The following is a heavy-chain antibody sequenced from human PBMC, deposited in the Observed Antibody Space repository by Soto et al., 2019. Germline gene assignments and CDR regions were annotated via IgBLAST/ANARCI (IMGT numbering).Heavy chain of an antibody. CDR2: IYHSGST. CDR1: GGSISSSNW. J-gene: IGHJ4*02. V-gene: IGHV4-4*02. CDR3: ARDLVAPPSPPPPIGCHFDY. Sequence: SETLSLTCAVSGGSISSSNWWSWVRQPPGKGLEWIGEIYHSGSTNYNPSLKSRVTISVDKSKNQFSLKLSSVTAADTAVYYCARDLVAPPSPPPPIGCHFDYWGQGTLVTVSS. D-gene: IGHD3-9*01.